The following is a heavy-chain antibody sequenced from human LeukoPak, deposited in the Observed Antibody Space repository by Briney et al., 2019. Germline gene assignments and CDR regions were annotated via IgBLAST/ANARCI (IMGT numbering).Heavy chain of an antibody. V-gene: IGHV1-69*13. D-gene: IGHD5-12*01. J-gene: IGHJ5*02. CDR3: ARDPGYSGYDGVEDWFDP. Sequence: ASVKVSRKASGGTFSSYAISWVRQAPGQGLEWMGGIIPIFGTANYAQKFQGRVTITADESTSTAYMELSSLRSEDTAVYYCARDPGYSGYDGVEDWFDPWGQGTLVTVSS. CDR2: IIPIFGTA. CDR1: GGTFSSYA.